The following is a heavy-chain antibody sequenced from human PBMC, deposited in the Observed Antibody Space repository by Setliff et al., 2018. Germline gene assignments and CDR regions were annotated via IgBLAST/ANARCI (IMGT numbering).Heavy chain of an antibody. CDR3: ALSDHYPFYYDY. CDR1: GDYISSQY. D-gene: IGHD3-3*01. J-gene: IGHJ4*02. CDR2: ISNRGST. V-gene: IGHV4-59*11. Sequence: SETLSLTCTVSGDYISSQYWSWIRQPPGKGLEWMWYISNRGSTDYNPSLKSRVTISEDTSRSQFSLKLTSVTTADTAVYYCALSDHYPFYYDYWGLGTLVTVSS.